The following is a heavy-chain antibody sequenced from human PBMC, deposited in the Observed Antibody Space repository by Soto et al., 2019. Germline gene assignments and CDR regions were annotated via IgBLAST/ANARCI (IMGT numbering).Heavy chain of an antibody. J-gene: IGHJ4*02. V-gene: IGHV1-2*02. CDR3: AREREILTDFDY. Sequence: VASVKVSCQASGYTFTGYYMHWVRQAPGQGLEWMGWINPNSGGTNYAQKFQGRVTMTRDTSISTAYMELSRLRSDDTAVYYCAREREILTDFDYWGQGTLVTVSS. CDR1: GYTFTGYY. CDR2: INPNSGGT. D-gene: IGHD3-9*01.